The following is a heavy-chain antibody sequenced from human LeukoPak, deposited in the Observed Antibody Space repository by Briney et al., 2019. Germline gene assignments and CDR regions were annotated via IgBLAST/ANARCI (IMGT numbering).Heavy chain of an antibody. Sequence: SETLSLTCTVSGGSISSYYWSWIRQPPGKGLEWIGYIYYSGSTNYNPSLKSRVTISVDTSKNQFSLKLSSVTAADTAVYYCASWNSSGWYVDYWGQGTLVTVSS. D-gene: IGHD6-19*01. CDR1: GGSISSYY. V-gene: IGHV4-59*12. CDR3: ASWNSSGWYVDY. CDR2: IYYSGST. J-gene: IGHJ4*02.